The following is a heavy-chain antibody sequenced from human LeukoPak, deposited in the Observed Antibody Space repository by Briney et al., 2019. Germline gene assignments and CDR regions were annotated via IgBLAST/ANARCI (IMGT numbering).Heavy chain of an antibody. V-gene: IGHV3-23*01. D-gene: IGHD3-22*01. J-gene: IGHJ4*02. CDR1: GFTFSIYA. Sequence: PGGSLRLSCAASGFTFSIYAMSWVRQAPGKGLEWVSAISGSGGTAYYADSVKGRFTISRDNSENTLYLQMNSLRAEDTAVYYCAKKGYYDGSGYYMYYFDHWGQGTLVTVSS. CDR3: AKKGYYDGSGYYMYYFDH. CDR2: ISGSGGTA.